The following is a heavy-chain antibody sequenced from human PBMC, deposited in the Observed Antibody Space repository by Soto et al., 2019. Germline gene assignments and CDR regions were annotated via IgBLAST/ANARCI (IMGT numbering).Heavy chain of an antibody. CDR2: IYPGDYDV. CDR1: GYDFSAYW. CDR3: ARTDYGSGTFDS. J-gene: IGHJ4*02. V-gene: IGHV5-51*03. D-gene: IGHD3-10*01. Sequence: DVQLVQSGAEVKKPGESLRISCKGSGYDFSAYWINWVRQMPGKGLEWMGSIYPGDYDVRYSPSFQGQVTISVDKSISIAYLQWSSLKAADTAIYYCARTDYGSGTFDSWGQGTLVTVSS.